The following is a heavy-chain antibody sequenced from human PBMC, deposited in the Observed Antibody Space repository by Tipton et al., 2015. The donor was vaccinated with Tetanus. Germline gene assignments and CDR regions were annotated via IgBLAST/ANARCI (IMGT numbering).Heavy chain of an antibody. CDR2: IYYSGST. D-gene: IGHD3-9*01. Sequence: TLSLTCSVSGASIKNSPYFWNWIRHSPGKGLEWIGYIYYSGSTNYNPSLKSRVTISVDTSKNQFSLNLSSVTAADTAVYYCARSGYYSRAYYHYRMDVWGQGTTVSVSS. J-gene: IGHJ6*02. V-gene: IGHV4-61*05. CDR3: ARSGYYSRAYYHYRMDV. CDR1: GASIKNSPYF.